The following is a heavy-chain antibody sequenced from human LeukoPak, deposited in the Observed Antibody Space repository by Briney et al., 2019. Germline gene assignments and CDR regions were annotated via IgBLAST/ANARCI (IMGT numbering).Heavy chain of an antibody. Sequence: QPGGSLGLSWAASGFPFSSYWMHWFRQAPGKGLVWVSRINSDGSSTSYADSVKGRFTISRDNAKNTLYLQMNSLRAEDTAVYYCASGWLQPRLDYWGQGTLVTVSS. J-gene: IGHJ4*02. V-gene: IGHV3-74*01. CDR3: ASGWLQPRLDY. CDR1: GFPFSSYW. D-gene: IGHD5-24*01. CDR2: INSDGSST.